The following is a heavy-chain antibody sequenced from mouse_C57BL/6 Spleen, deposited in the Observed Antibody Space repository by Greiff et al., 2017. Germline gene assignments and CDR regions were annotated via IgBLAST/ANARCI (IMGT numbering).Heavy chain of an antibody. CDR1: GFTFSDYY. V-gene: IGHV5-16*01. J-gene: IGHJ1*03. CDR3: AREGYYYGNWYFDV. CDR2: INYDGSST. D-gene: IGHD1-1*01. Sequence: EVQLVESEGGLVQPGSSMKLSCTASGFTFSDYYMAWVRQVPEKGLEWVANINYDGSSTYYLDSLKSRFIISRDNAKNILYLQMSSLKSEDTATYYCAREGYYYGNWYFDVWGTGTTVTVSS.